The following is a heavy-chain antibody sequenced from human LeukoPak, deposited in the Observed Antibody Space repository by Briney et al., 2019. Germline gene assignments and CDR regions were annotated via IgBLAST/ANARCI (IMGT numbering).Heavy chain of an antibody. CDR3: ARVYCSSTSCYSYDSSGFDY. CDR2: ISSSGSTI. V-gene: IGHV3-48*03. J-gene: IGHJ4*02. D-gene: IGHD2-2*02. Sequence: PGGSLRLSCAASGFTFSSYEMNWVRQAPGKGLEWVSYISSSGSTIYYADSVKGRFTISRDNAKNSLYLQMNSLRAEDTAVYYCARVYCSSTSCYSYDSSGFDYWGQGTLVTVSS. CDR1: GFTFSSYE.